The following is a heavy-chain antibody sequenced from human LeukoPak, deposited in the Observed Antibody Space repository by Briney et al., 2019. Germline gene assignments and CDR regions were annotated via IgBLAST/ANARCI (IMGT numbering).Heavy chain of an antibody. CDR3: ASRGVINYGSGVDY. CDR2: IKQDGSEK. J-gene: IGHJ4*02. Sequence: PGGSLRLSCAASGFTFSSYWISWVCQAPGKGLEWVANIKQDGSEKYYVDSVKGRFTISRDNAKNSLYLQMNSLRAEDTAVYYCASRGVINYGSGVDYWGQGTLVTVSS. V-gene: IGHV3-7*01. CDR1: GFTFSSYW. D-gene: IGHD3-10*01.